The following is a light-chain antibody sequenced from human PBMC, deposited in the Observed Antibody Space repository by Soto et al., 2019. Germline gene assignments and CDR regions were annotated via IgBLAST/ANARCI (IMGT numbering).Light chain of an antibody. Sequence: QSALTQPASVSGSPGQSITISCTGTSSDVGRYNYVSWYQQHPGKAPKLMIHDVSNRPSGVSDRFSGSKSGNTASLTISGLQAEDEADYYCSSYTRSSTLYAFGTGTKLTVL. CDR2: DVS. CDR1: SSDVGRYNY. J-gene: IGLJ1*01. V-gene: IGLV2-14*01. CDR3: SSYTRSSTLYA.